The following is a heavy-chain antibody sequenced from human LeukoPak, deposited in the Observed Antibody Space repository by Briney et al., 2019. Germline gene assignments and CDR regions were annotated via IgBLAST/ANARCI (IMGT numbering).Heavy chain of an antibody. CDR3: ARGSVVVDGNDEVFDI. V-gene: IGHV1-69*04. J-gene: IGHJ3*02. D-gene: IGHD2-8*02. CDR2: IIRMLVIA. Sequence: ASGKLCLKASGATFTSYAISRVRQAPGQGLELMGGIIRMLVIANYPQKFQGRVTITADKSTSTSYIELTSLRSDGTAVYYWARGSVVVDGNDEVFDIWGQRTMVTLSS. CDR1: GATFTSYA.